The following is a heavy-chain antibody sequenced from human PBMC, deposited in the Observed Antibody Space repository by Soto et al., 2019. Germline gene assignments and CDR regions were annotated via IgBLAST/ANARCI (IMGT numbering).Heavy chain of an antibody. J-gene: IGHJ6*02. CDR3: ASLISYCTNGVCSYYYYGMDV. Sequence: AASVKVSCKASGYTFTSYDINWVRQATGQGLEWMGWMNPNSGNTGYAQKFQGRVTMTRNTSISTAYMELSSLRSEDTAVYYCASLISYCTNGVCSYYYYGMDVCGQVTTVIFSS. V-gene: IGHV1-8*01. D-gene: IGHD2-8*01. CDR2: MNPNSGNT. CDR1: GYTFTSYD.